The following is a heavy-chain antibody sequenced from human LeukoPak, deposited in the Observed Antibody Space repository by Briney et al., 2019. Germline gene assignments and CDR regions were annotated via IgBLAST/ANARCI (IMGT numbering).Heavy chain of an antibody. V-gene: IGHV4-34*01. D-gene: IGHD1-1*01. CDR2: INHSGST. CDR1: GGSFSGYY. J-gene: IGHJ4*02. Sequence: SETLSLTCAVYGGSFSGYYWSWIRQPPGKGLEWIGEINHSGSTNYNSSLKSRVTISVDTSKNQFSLRLNSVTAADTAVYFCARRAYSAAYWKHFDYWGQGTLVTVSS. CDR3: ARRAYSAAYWKHFDY.